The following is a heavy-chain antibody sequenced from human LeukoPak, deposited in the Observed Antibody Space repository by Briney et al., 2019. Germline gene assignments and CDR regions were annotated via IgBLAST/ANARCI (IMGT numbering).Heavy chain of an antibody. CDR1: GGSISSGGYS. D-gene: IGHD3-22*01. V-gene: IGHV4-30-2*02. CDR2: IYHSGST. CDR3: ARSDYYDSSGYYDY. Sequence: SQTLSLTCAVSGGSISSGGYSWSWIRQPPGKGLEWIGYIYHSGSTYYNPSLKSRVTISVDTSKNQFSLKLSSVTAADTAVYYCARSDYYDSSGYYDYWGQGTLVTVSS. J-gene: IGHJ4*02.